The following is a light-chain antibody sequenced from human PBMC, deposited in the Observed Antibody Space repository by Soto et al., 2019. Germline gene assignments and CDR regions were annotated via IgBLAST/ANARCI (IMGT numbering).Light chain of an antibody. J-gene: IGLJ1*01. CDR2: EVS. CDR3: SSYTSSSPCV. Sequence: QSALTQPASVSGSPGQSITISCTGTSSDVGGYRYVSWYQHHPGKAPKLMIYEVSNRPSGVSNRFSGSKSGNTASLTISGLQAEDEADYYCSSYTSSSPCVFGTGTELTVL. V-gene: IGLV2-14*01. CDR1: SSDVGGYRY.